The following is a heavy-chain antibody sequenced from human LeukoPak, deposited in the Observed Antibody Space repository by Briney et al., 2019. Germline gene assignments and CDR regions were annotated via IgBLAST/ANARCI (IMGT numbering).Heavy chain of an antibody. J-gene: IGHJ6*03. CDR3: ARDAGYSSGWCPSYYYYMDV. Sequence: GGSLRLSCAASGFTFSSYEMNWVRQAPGKGLEWVSSISSSSSYIYYADSVKGRFTISRDNAKNSLYLQMNSLRAEDTAVYYCARDAGYSSGWCPSYYYYMDVWGKGTTVTVSS. CDR1: GFTFSSYE. CDR2: ISSSSSYI. D-gene: IGHD6-19*01. V-gene: IGHV3-21*01.